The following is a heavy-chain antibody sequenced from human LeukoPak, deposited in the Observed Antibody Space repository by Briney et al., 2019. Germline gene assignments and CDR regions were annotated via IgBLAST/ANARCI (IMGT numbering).Heavy chain of an antibody. CDR3: AREQYYDFWSGFLDY. V-gene: IGHV1-2*02. Sequence: ASVKVSCKASGYTFTSYYMHWVRQAPGQGLEWMGWINPNSGGTNYAQKFQGRVTMTRDTSISTAYMELSRLRSDDTAVYYCAREQYYDFWSGFLDYWGQGTLVTVPS. D-gene: IGHD3-3*01. J-gene: IGHJ4*02. CDR2: INPNSGGT. CDR1: GYTFTSYY.